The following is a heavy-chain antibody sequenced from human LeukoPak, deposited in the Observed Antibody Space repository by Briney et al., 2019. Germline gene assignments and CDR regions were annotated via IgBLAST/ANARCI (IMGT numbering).Heavy chain of an antibody. CDR1: GFTFSSYS. D-gene: IGHD3-10*01. CDR3: ARSRRRAWFGELLSSHYGMDV. V-gene: IGHV3-48*01. J-gene: IGHJ6*02. Sequence: PGGSLRLSCAASGFTFSSYSMNWVRQAPGKGLEWVSYISSSSSTIYYADSVKGRFTISRDNAKNSLYLQMNSLRAEDTAVYYCARSRRRAWFGELLSSHYGMDVWGQGTTVTVSS. CDR2: ISSSSSTI.